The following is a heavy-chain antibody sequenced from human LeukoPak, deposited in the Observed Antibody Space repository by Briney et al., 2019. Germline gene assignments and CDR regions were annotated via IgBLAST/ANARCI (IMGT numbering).Heavy chain of an antibody. CDR1: GYTFDDNY. D-gene: IGHD3-3*01. CDR3: TTTNVGNSPRDY. V-gene: IGHV1-69-2*01. CDR2: VDPKDGET. Sequence: ASVKVSCKASGYTFDDNYMHWVKQAPGKGPEWMGFVDPKDGETVYAEKFQDRVTLSADTSIDTAYMELSSLTSEDTAMYYCTTTNVGNSPRDYWGQGTLVTVSS. J-gene: IGHJ4*02.